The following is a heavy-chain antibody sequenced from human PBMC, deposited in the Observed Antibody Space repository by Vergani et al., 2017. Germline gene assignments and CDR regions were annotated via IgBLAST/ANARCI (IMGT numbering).Heavy chain of an antibody. CDR1: GFTFSSYA. CDR3: AKVRRNWGNLGYFDY. Sequence: VQLLESGGGLVQPGGSLRLSCAASGFTFSSYAMSWVRQAPGKGLEWVAVISYDGSNKYYADSVKGRFTISRDNSKNTLYLQMNSLRAEDTAVYYCAKVRRNWGNLGYFDYWGQGTLVTVSS. D-gene: IGHD7-27*01. J-gene: IGHJ4*02. CDR2: ISYDGSNK. V-gene: IGHV3-30*18.